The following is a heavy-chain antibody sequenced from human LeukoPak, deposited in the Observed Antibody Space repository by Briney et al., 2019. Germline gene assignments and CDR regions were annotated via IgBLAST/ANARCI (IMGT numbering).Heavy chain of an antibody. CDR2: INWNGGST. CDR3: ARLGCSSTSCYMEGDY. V-gene: IGHV3-20*04. J-gene: IGHJ4*02. CDR1: GFTFDDYG. Sequence: PGGSLRLSCAASGFTFDDYGMSWVRQAPGKGLEWVSGINWNGGSTGYADSVKGRFTISRDNAKNSLYLQMNSLRAEDTALYYCARLGCSSTSCYMEGDYWGQGTLVTVSS. D-gene: IGHD2-2*02.